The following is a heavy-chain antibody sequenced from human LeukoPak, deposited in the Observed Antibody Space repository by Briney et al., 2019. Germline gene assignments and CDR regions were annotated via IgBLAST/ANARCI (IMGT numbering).Heavy chain of an antibody. D-gene: IGHD3-22*01. CDR3: AREYYYDSSGSYSYYFDY. Sequence: GGSLRLSCAASGFTFSNYGMHWVRQAPGKGLEWVAVIWYDGNYKYYADSVQGRFTISRDNSKNTLYLQMNSLRAEDTAVYYCAREYYYDSSGSYSYYFDYWGQGTLVTVPS. V-gene: IGHV3-33*01. CDR2: IWYDGNYK. J-gene: IGHJ4*02. CDR1: GFTFSNYG.